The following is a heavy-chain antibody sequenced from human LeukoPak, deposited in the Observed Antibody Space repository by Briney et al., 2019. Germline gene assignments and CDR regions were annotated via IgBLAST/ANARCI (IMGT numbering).Heavy chain of an antibody. V-gene: IGHV1-2*02. CDR3: ARDRSYCSGGSCYGGFDY. CDR2: INTNSGGT. CDR1: GYVFIGYY. D-gene: IGHD2-15*01. Sequence: GASVKVSCKASGYVFIGYYMNWMRQAPEQGLEWMGWINTNSGGTRYAQKFQGRVTITRDTSTSTVYMELSRLRSDDTAVYYCARDRSYCSGGSCYGGFDYWGLGTLVTASS. J-gene: IGHJ4*02.